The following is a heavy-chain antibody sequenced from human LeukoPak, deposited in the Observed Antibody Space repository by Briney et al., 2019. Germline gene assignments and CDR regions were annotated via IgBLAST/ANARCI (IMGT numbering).Heavy chain of an antibody. V-gene: IGHV3-20*04. CDR2: INWNGGNA. CDR3: ARRFLYSSSWFFDL. J-gene: IGHJ4*02. Sequence: AGSLRLSCAASGCTFDEYGMNWVRQVPGKGLECVSGINWNGGNAGYADSVKGRFTISRDNAKNSLYLQMDSLTAEDTALYYCARRFLYSSSWFFDLWGQGTLVTVSS. CDR1: GCTFDEYG. D-gene: IGHD6-13*01.